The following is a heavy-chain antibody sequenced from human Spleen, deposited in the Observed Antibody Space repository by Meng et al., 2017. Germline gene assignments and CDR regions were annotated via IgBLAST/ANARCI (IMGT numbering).Heavy chain of an antibody. V-gene: IGHV1-2*06. Sequence: QVQLVQSGAEVKKPGASVKVSCKASGYTFTNYYMHWVRQAPGQGLEWMGRINPNSGDTNYAQKFQGRVTMTRDTSISTAYMDLSRLRSDDTAVYYCQTLSLSVWGQGTLVTSPQ. CDR2: INPNSGDT. CDR1: GYTFTNYY. J-gene: IGHJ4*02. D-gene: IGHD2/OR15-2a*01. CDR3: QTLSLSV.